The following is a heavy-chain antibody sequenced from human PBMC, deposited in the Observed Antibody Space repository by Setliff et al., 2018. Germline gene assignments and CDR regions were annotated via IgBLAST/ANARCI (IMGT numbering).Heavy chain of an antibody. D-gene: IGHD3-16*01. Sequence: SVKVSCKASGGTFSSNAISWVRQAPGQGLEWMGGIIPMLGTPNYAQKFRGRVTIIADKSTSTAYMELSSLRSEDTAVYYCARYRWGIRSPDYWGQGTLVTVAS. CDR1: GGTFSSNA. J-gene: IGHJ4*02. V-gene: IGHV1-69*10. CDR3: ARYRWGIRSPDY. CDR2: IIPMLGTP.